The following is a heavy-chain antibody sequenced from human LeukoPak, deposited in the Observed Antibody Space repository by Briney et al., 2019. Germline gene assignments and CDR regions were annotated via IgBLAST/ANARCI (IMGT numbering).Heavy chain of an antibody. CDR2: IYYSGST. D-gene: IGHD5-12*01. Sequence: SETLSLTCTVSGGSISSYYWSWIRQPPGKGLEWIGYIYYSGSTNYNPSLKSRVTISVDTSKNQFSLKLSSVTAADTAVYYCARICGSGPIYWGQGTLVTVSS. CDR1: GGSISSYY. CDR3: ARICGSGPIY. V-gene: IGHV4-59*01. J-gene: IGHJ4*02.